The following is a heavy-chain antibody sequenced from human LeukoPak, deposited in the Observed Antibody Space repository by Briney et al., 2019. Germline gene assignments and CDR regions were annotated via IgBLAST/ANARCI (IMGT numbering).Heavy chain of an antibody. CDR3: ARRHPSGYYHWFDP. J-gene: IGHJ5*02. CDR2: IYYSGST. D-gene: IGHD3-22*01. Sequence: PSETLSLTCTVSGGSISSSSYYWGWIRQPPGKGLEWIGSIYYSGSTYYNPSLKSRVTISVDTSKNQFSLKLSSVTAADTAVYYCARRHPSGYYHWFDPWGQGTLVTVSS. V-gene: IGHV4-39*01. CDR1: GGSISSSSYY.